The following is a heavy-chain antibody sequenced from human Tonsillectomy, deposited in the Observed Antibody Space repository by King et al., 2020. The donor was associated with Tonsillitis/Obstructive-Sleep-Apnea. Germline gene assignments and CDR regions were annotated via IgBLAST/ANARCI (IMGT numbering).Heavy chain of an antibody. CDR1: GGSISSSSYY. CDR3: ATYCSSTSCYGGY. D-gene: IGHD2-2*01. V-gene: IGHV4-39*01. J-gene: IGHJ4*02. CDR2: IYYSGST. Sequence: QLQESGPGLVKPSETLSLTCTVSGGSISSSSYYWGWIRQPPGKGLEWIGSIYYSGSTYYNPSLKSRVTISVDTSKNQFSLKLSSVTAADTAVYYCATYCSSTSCYGGYWGQGTLVTVS.